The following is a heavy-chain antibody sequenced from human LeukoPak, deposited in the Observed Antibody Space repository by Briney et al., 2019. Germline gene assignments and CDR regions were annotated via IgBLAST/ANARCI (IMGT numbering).Heavy chain of an antibody. CDR2: ISGSGGST. V-gene: IGHV3-23*01. CDR3: ARDEGGYEA. Sequence: PGGSLRLSCAASGFTFSSYAMSWVRQAPGKGLEWVSAISGSGGSTYYADSVKGRFTISRDNAKNSLYLQMTSLRAEDTAVYYCARDEGGYEAWGQGTLVTVSS. D-gene: IGHD3-16*01. J-gene: IGHJ5*02. CDR1: GFTFSSYA.